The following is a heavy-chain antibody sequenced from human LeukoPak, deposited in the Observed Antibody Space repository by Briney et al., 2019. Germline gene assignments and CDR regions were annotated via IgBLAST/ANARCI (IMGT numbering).Heavy chain of an antibody. D-gene: IGHD4/OR15-4a*01. Sequence: PGGSLRLSCEVSGFPFSSHAISWVRQAPGRGLEWVSGISISADMTYYADSVQGRFIISRDNSKNTLYLQMDSLRVEDTAVYYCANEEVPNDYWGQGTLVTVSS. V-gene: IGHV3-23*01. CDR2: ISISADMT. CDR3: ANEEVPNDY. J-gene: IGHJ4*02. CDR1: GFPFSSHA.